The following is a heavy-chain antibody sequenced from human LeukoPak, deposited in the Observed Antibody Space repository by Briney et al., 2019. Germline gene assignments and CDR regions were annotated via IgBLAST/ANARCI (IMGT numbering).Heavy chain of an antibody. CDR1: GGSISSSSYY. Sequence: SETLSLTCTVSGGSISSSSYYWGWIRQPPGKGLEWIGSIYYSGSTYYNPSLKSRVTISVDTSKNQFSLKLSSVTAADTAVYYCARSPTRQWLVRDRTEFDPSGQGTLVTVSS. J-gene: IGHJ5*02. D-gene: IGHD6-19*01. CDR3: ARSPTRQWLVRDRTEFDP. V-gene: IGHV4-39*01. CDR2: IYYSGST.